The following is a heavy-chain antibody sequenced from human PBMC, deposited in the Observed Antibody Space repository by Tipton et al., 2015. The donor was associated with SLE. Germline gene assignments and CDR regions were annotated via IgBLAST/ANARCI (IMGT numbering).Heavy chain of an antibody. CDR2: INHSGST. CDR1: GGSISSSGYY. CDR3: ARVSYYDSSGYPNWFDP. J-gene: IGHJ5*02. D-gene: IGHD3-22*01. V-gene: IGHV4-61*09. Sequence: TLSLTCTVSGGSISSSGYYWSWIRQPAGKGLEWIGEINHSGSTNYNPSLKSRVTISVDTSKNQFSLKLSSVTAADTAVYYCARVSYYDSSGYPNWFDPWGQGTLVTVSS.